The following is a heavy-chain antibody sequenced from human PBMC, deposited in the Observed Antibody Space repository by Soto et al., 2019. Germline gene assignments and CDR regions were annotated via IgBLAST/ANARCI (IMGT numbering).Heavy chain of an antibody. D-gene: IGHD4-17*01. J-gene: IGHJ4*02. V-gene: IGHV1-46*01. CDR1: GYTFTSYY. CDR3: ARTTYGDYMDLSY. Sequence: QVQLVQSGAEVKKPGASVKVSCKASGYTFTSYYMHWVRQAPGQGLEWMGIINPSGGSTSYAQKFQGRVTMTRDTSTSTVYMVVSSLRSEDTAVYYCARTTYGDYMDLSYWGQGTLVTVSS. CDR2: INPSGGST.